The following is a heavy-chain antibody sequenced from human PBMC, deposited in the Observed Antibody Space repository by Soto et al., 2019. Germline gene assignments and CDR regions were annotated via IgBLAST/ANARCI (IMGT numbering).Heavy chain of an antibody. CDR1: GYTFTSYD. CDR3: ARGGHPIDY. J-gene: IGHJ4*02. CDR2: ISTYNGNT. Sequence: QVQLVQSGAEVKKPGASVKVSCKASGYTFTSYDISWVQQAPGQGLEWMGWISTYNGNTNYAQKFQGRVTMTTDTSTSTAYMELRSLGSYDPAAYYRARGGHPIDYWDQGILVTVSS. V-gene: IGHV1-18*01.